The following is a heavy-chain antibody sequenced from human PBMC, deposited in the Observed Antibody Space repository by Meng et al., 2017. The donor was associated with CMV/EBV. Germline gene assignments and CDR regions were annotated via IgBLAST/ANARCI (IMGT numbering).Heavy chain of an antibody. CDR1: GFTFSNAW. CDR3: TTLYYYDSSGLNY. V-gene: IGHV3-15*01. D-gene: IGHD3-22*01. J-gene: IGHJ4*02. Sequence: GGSLRLSCAASGFTFSNAWMSWVRQAPGKGLEWVGRIKSKTDGGTTDYAAPVKGRFTISRDDSKNTLCLQMNSLKTEDTAVYYCTTLYYYDSSGLNYWGQGTLVTVSS. CDR2: IKSKTDGGTT.